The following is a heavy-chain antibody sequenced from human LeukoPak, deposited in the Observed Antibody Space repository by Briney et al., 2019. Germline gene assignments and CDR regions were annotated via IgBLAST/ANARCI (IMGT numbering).Heavy chain of an antibody. CDR3: ARYIVSGDSVFGDWLGP. D-gene: IGHD4-17*01. V-gene: IGHV3-7*01. Sequence: GGSLRLSCTASGFTFSYYFMTWVRQAPGKGLEWVANIKQDGSEKNYVDSVKGRFTISRDNAKNSLYLQMNSLRAEDTAVYYCARYIVSGDSVFGDWLGPWGQGTLVTVSS. CDR2: IKQDGSEK. CDR1: GFTFSYYF. J-gene: IGHJ5*02.